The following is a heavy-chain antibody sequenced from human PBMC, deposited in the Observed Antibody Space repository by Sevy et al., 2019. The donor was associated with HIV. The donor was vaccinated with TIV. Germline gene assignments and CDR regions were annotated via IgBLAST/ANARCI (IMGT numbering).Heavy chain of an antibody. Sequence: GGSLRLSCAASRFTFSTYDIHWVRQAPGKGLEWVAVISHDGSYQYYTDSVKGRFTISRDDSTNKAYLQMNSLRADDSGVYYCAKGQGYDYIWGNERSEYYFDYWGQGTLVTVSS. CDR3: AKGQGYDYIWGNERSEYYFDY. J-gene: IGHJ4*02. CDR2: ISHDGSYQ. D-gene: IGHD3-16*01. CDR1: RFTFSTYD. V-gene: IGHV3-30*18.